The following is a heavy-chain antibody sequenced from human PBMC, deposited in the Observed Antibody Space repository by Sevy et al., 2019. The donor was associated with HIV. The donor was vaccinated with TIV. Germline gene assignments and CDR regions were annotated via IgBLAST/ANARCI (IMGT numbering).Heavy chain of an antibody. J-gene: IGHJ3*02. Sequence: SETLSLTCSVSGGSISGNFWTWIRQPPGKGLEWIGYIYYSGSTNSNPSLKSRVSISLDTSKNQFSLRLNSVTAADTAVYYCASGSGSYYDAFHMGPRDNGHRLL. V-gene: IGHV4-59*01. CDR3: ASGSGSYYDAFH. CDR1: GGSISGNF. CDR2: IYYSGST. D-gene: IGHD1-26*01.